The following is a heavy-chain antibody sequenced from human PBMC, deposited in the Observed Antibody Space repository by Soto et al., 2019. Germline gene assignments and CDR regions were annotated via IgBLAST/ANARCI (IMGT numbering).Heavy chain of an antibody. J-gene: IGHJ4*02. CDR2: SKNKADSYTT. Sequence: EVQLVESGGGLVQPGGSLRLSCAASGFTFSDHYMDWVRQAPGKGLEWVGRSKNKADSYTTEYAASVKGRFTISRDGSKDPLFLQMNSLKTGGTAVYYCTVWGSGNDFGAAWGQGILVTVSS. CDR1: GFTFSDHY. D-gene: IGHD3-10*01. CDR3: TVWGSGNDFGAA. V-gene: IGHV3-72*01.